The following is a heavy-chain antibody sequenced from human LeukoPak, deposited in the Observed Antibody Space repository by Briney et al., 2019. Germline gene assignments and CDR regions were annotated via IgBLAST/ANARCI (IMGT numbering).Heavy chain of an antibody. CDR3: ARDALEYTSGLFDY. CDR2: ISTYDGNT. Sequence: ASVKVSCKASGYTFTSHGISWVRQAPGQGLEWMGWISTYDGNTNYTQKLQGRITMTTDTSTNTAYMELRSLRSDDTAFYYCARDALEYTSGLFDYWGQGTLVTASS. CDR1: GYTFTSHG. D-gene: IGHD6-19*01. J-gene: IGHJ4*02. V-gene: IGHV1-18*01.